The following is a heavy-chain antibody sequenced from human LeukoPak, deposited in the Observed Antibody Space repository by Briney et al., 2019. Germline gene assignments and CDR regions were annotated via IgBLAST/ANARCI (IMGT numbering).Heavy chain of an antibody. J-gene: IGHJ3*02. CDR3: ATDPCIAVAGIFPAFDI. Sequence: ASVKVSCKASGYTFTSYDINWVRQATGQGLEWMGWMNPNSDNTGYAQKFQGRVTMTRNTSISTAYMELSSLRSEDTAVYYCATDPCIAVAGIFPAFDIWGQGTMVTVSS. D-gene: IGHD6-19*01. CDR2: MNPNSDNT. V-gene: IGHV1-8*01. CDR1: GYTFTSYD.